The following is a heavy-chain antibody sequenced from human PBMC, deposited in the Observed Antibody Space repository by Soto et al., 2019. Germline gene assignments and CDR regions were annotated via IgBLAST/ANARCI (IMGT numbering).Heavy chain of an antibody. CDR1: GYSFTNYW. CDR3: ARHNRYSSTWFEGWFDP. CDR2: IHPGDSDT. J-gene: IGHJ5*02. D-gene: IGHD6-13*01. Sequence: PGESLKISCQGSGYSFTNYWVGWVRQIPGRGLEWMGIIHPGDSDTRYSPFFQGQVTISADKSISTAYLQWSSLKASDTAMYYCARHNRYSSTWFEGWFDPWGQATLVTVSS. V-gene: IGHV5-51*01.